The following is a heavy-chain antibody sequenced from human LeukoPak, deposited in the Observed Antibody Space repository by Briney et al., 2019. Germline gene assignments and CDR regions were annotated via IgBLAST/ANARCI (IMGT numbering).Heavy chain of an antibody. CDR2: INQDGSEK. CDR3: ARSGMAVAATPWD. Sequence: PGGSLRLSCAASGFPFSDFWMTWVRQPPGRGLEWVAHINQDGSEKYSVDSVRGRFTISRDNVKNSLFLQINILRAEDTAVYYCARSGMAVAATPWDWGQGTLVTVSS. J-gene: IGHJ1*01. D-gene: IGHD6-19*01. CDR1: GFPFSDFW. V-gene: IGHV3-7*05.